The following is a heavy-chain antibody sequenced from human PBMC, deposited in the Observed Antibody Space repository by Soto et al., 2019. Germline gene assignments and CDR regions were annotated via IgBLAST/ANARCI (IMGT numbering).Heavy chain of an antibody. CDR3: ARLRRDGQTGYAFDI. CDR1: GGSISRTGFY. Sequence: PSETLSLTCAVSGGSISRTGFYCGWIRQPPGKGLEWIGNVYYSGNTYYNPSLKSRVTMSVDTSKNQFSLKLSSVTAADTAVYYCARLRRDGQTGYAFDIWGQGTMVTVSS. J-gene: IGHJ3*02. V-gene: IGHV4-39*01. CDR2: VYYSGNT. D-gene: IGHD7-27*01.